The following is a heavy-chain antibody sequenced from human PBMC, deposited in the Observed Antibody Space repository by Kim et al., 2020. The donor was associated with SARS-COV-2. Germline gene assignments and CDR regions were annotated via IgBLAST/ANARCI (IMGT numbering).Heavy chain of an antibody. CDR1: GFTVSRNY. CDR2: IESGGDT. J-gene: IGHJ6*02. CDR3: ARAYGSGNYYRVNYGMDV. V-gene: IGHV3-53*01. D-gene: IGHD3-10*01. Sequence: GGSLRLSCAASGFTVSRNYMSWVRQAPGKGLEWVSLIESGGDTYYTDSVKGRFTISRDNSKNTLYLQMNSLRTEDTAAYYCARAYGSGNYYRVNYGMDVWGQGTTVTVSS.